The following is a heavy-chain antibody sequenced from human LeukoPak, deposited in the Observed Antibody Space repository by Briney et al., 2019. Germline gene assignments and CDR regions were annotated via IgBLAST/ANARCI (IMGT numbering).Heavy chain of an antibody. D-gene: IGHD1-26*01. J-gene: IGHJ4*02. CDR2: IYYSGST. CDR3: ARRLSGSPFDY. CDR1: GGSISSYY. Sequence: SETLSLTCTVSGGSISSYYWSWIRQPPGKGLEWIGYIYYSGSTNYNPSLKSRVTISVDTSKNQFSLKLSSVTAANTAVYYCARRLSGSPFDYWGQGTPVTVSS. V-gene: IGHV4-59*01.